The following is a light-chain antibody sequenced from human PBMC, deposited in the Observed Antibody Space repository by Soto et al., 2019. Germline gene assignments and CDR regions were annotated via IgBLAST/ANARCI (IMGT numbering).Light chain of an antibody. CDR1: QNINNG. CDR3: QQYHDWPLT. J-gene: IGKJ4*01. V-gene: IGKV3-15*01. Sequence: EIVMTQSPATLSVSPGERATVSCRASQNINNGLAWYQQKPGQAPRLLIYGASTRATGIPATFSGSGSATEFILTISSLRSEDYAVYYCQQYHDWPLTFGGGTKVVI. CDR2: GAS.